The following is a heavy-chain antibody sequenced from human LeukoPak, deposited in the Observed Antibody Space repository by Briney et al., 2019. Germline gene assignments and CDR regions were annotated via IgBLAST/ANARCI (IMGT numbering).Heavy chain of an antibody. J-gene: IGHJ3*02. CDR3: AKDGAFDI. CDR1: GFTFDDYA. V-gene: IGHV3-9*01. CDR2: ISWNSGSI. Sequence: GRSLRLSCAASGFTFDDYAMHWVRQAPGKGLEWVSGISWNSGSIGYADSVKGRFTISRDNAKSSLYLQMNSLRAEDTALYYCAKDGAFDIWGQGTMVTVSS.